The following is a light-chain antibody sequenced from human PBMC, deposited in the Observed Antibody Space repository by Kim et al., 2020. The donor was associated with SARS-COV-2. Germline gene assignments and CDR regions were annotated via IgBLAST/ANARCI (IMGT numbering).Light chain of an antibody. Sequence: SYELTQPPSVSVSPGQTASITCSGDKLGDKYACWYQQKPGQSPVLVIYQDYKRTSGIPERFSGANSGNTATLTISGTQAMDEADYYCQAWDSSTAVFGGGTQLAVL. CDR2: QDY. CDR1: KLGDKY. J-gene: IGLJ3*02. V-gene: IGLV3-1*01. CDR3: QAWDSSTAV.